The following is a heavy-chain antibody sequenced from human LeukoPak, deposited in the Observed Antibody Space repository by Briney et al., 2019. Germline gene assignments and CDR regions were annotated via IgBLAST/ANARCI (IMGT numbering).Heavy chain of an antibody. Sequence: GGSLRLSCAASGFTFSSYAMSWVRQAPGKGLEWVSAISGSGGSTYYADSVKGRFTISRDNSKNTPYLQMNSLRAEDTAVYYCAKPPGHFWCVGVKYYFFNWGGETRVTAS. CDR2: ISGSGGST. CDR3: AKPPGHFWCVGVKYYFFN. J-gene: IGHJ4*02. V-gene: IGHV3-23*01. CDR1: GFTFSSYA. D-gene: IGHD3-3*02.